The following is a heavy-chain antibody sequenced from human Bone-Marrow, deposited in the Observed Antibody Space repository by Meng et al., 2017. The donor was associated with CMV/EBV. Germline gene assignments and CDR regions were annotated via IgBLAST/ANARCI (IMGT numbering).Heavy chain of an antibody. V-gene: IGHV3-53*01. CDR2: IYSGGST. Sequence: GESLKISCAASGFTFSNAWMSWVRQAPGKGLEWVSVIYSGGSTYYADSVKGRFTISRDNSKNTLYLQMNSLRAEDTAVYYCARDSGYCSSTSCYGVGAFDIWGQGTMVTVSS. CDR3: ARDSGYCSSTSCYGVGAFDI. CDR1: GFTFSNAW. D-gene: IGHD2-2*01. J-gene: IGHJ3*02.